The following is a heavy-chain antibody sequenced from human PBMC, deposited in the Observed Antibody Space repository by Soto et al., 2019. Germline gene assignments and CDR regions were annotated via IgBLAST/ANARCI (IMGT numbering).Heavy chain of an antibody. Sequence: SLRLSCAASGFTFNTYTMSWVRQAPGKGLEWVSGLSGTGDSTYYADSVKGRFTISRDNSKNTLYLQMNSLRAEDTAIYYCAKEQGLSSSGWYRAPRYFDYWGQGTLVTVSS. CDR2: LSGTGDST. D-gene: IGHD6-19*01. CDR1: GFTFNTYT. J-gene: IGHJ4*02. CDR3: AKEQGLSSSGWYRAPRYFDY. V-gene: IGHV3-23*01.